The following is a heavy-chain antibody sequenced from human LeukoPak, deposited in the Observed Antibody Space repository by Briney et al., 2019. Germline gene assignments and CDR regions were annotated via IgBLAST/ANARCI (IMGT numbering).Heavy chain of an antibody. J-gene: IGHJ4*02. Sequence: GGSLRLSCAASGFTFSNYSMSWVRQAPGKGLEWVSSISSSGSYIYYADSVKGRFTISRDNAKNSLYLHMNCLRAEDTAVYYCARVSYSSSWHADFDYWGQGTLVTVSS. CDR2: ISSSGSYI. V-gene: IGHV3-21*01. CDR1: GFTFSNYS. D-gene: IGHD6-13*01. CDR3: ARVSYSSSWHADFDY.